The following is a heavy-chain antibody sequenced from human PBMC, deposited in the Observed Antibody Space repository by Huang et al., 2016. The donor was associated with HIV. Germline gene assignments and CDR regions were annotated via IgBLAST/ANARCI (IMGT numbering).Heavy chain of an antibody. V-gene: IGHV3-30*18. Sequence: VQLVESGGGVVQPWRSLRLACAASGFCFSTYVLHWVRHAPGKGLEWVAVISYDGINKYYAHSVKGRFTISRDTSENKVYLQMNSLRHEDTAVYYCAKDGADEEWDIDYWGQGTLVTVSS. CDR2: ISYDGINK. CDR3: AKDGADEEWDIDY. CDR1: GFCFSTYV. D-gene: IGHD1-26*01. J-gene: IGHJ4*02.